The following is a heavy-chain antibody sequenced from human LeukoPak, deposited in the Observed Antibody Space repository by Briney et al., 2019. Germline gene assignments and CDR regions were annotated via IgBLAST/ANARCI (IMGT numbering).Heavy chain of an antibody. J-gene: IGHJ4*02. V-gene: IGHV3-33*08. CDR3: ARAYCGGDCYSFLDSDY. CDR1: GFTFSSYS. CDR2: IWYDGSNK. D-gene: IGHD2-21*02. Sequence: GGTLRLSCAASGFTFSSYSTNWVRQAPGKGLEWVAVIWYDGSNKYYADSVKGRFTISRDNSKNTLYLQMNSLRAEDTAVYYCARAYCGGDCYSFLDSDYWGQGTLVTVSS.